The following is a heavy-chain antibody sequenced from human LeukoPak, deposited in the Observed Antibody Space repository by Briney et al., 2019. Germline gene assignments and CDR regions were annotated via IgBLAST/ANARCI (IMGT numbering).Heavy chain of an antibody. J-gene: IGHJ4*02. D-gene: IGHD1-26*01. Sequence: GGSLRFSCAATGFTFRSYAMSWVRRAPGKGLEWVSTISGSGGSTYYADSVKGRFTISRDNSKNTLYLRMNSLRPEDTAVYYCAKVVGATTRGYFDYWGQGTLVTVSS. CDR2: ISGSGGST. V-gene: IGHV3-23*01. CDR1: GFTFRSYA. CDR3: AKVVGATTRGYFDY.